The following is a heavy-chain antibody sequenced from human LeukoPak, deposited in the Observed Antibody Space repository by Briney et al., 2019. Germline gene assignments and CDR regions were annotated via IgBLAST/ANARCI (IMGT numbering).Heavy chain of an antibody. Sequence: GESLNISCKGSGYSFTSYWIGWVRQMPGKGLEWMGIIYPGDSDTRYSPSFQGQVTISADKSISTAYLQWSSLKASDTAMYYCARLMSRTMRQYYYYGMDVWGQGTTVTVSS. V-gene: IGHV5-51*01. CDR1: GYSFTSYW. J-gene: IGHJ6*02. CDR3: ARLMSRTMRQYYYYGMDV. CDR2: IYPGDSDT. D-gene: IGHD5/OR15-5a*01.